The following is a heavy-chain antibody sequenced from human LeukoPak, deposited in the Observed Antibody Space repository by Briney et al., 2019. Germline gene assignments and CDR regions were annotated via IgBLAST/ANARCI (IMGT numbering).Heavy chain of an antibody. Sequence: PGGSLRLSCAASGFXFSTYSISWVRQAPGKGLEWVSYISSTSSTIYYADSVKGRFTISRDNAKNSLYLQMNSLRDEDTAVYYCARSGNYDCWGQGTLVTVSS. CDR3: ARSGNYDC. D-gene: IGHD1-1*01. CDR1: GFXFSTYS. CDR2: ISSTSSTI. V-gene: IGHV3-48*02. J-gene: IGHJ4*02.